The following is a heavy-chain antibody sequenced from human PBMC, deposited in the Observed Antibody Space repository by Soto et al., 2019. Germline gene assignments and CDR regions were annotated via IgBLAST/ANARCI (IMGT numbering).Heavy chain of an antibody. CDR3: ARDLVSLLRGAPDGLDY. Sequence: QVQLVESGGGVVQPGRSLRLSCAASGFTFSIYGMHWVRQAPGKGLEWVAVIWYDGSNEYYADSLKGRFTISRDNSKSTLYLQMNSLRVEDTAVYYCARDLVSLLRGAPDGLDYWGQGTLVTVSS. CDR2: IWYDGSNE. J-gene: IGHJ4*02. V-gene: IGHV3-33*01. CDR1: GFTFSIYG. D-gene: IGHD3-10*01.